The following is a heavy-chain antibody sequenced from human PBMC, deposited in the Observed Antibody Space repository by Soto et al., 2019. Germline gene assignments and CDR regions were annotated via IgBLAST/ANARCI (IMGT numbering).Heavy chain of an antibody. D-gene: IGHD3-10*01. CDR2: ISISTGST. Sequence: QVQLVQSGTEVKKPGASVRVACKTSGDSFTSYTITWVRQAPGQGLEWMGWISISTGSTNYAHRLQGRVTMTADSSTTTAYVALKSLRPDDAAVYFCATTYNRGGPRGFLDHWGQVTLVTVS. CDR1: GDSFTSYT. V-gene: IGHV1-18*04. J-gene: IGHJ4*02. CDR3: ATTYNRGGPRGFLDH.